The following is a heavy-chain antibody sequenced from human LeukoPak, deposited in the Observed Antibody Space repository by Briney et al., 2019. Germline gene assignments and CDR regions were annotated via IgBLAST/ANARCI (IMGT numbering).Heavy chain of an antibody. CDR2: ISPSGGST. J-gene: IGHJ4*02. V-gene: IGHV1-2*02. D-gene: IGHD2-15*01. CDR1: GYTFTSNY. CDR3: ARGLVVAGLFYGSDY. Sequence: ASVKVSCKAFGYTFTSNYMHWVRQTPGQGPEWMGVISPSGGSTTYAQKFQGRVTMTRDTSISTAYMELSRLRSDDTAVYYCARGLVVAGLFYGSDYWGQGTLVTVSS.